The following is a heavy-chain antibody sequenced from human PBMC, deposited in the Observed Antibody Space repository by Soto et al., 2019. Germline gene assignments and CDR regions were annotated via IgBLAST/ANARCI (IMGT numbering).Heavy chain of an antibody. D-gene: IGHD6-13*01. CDR2: ISSNGSTK. Sequence: SGGSHRLSSTASGLNCISHGMNWVRQATGKGLEWVSYISSNGSTKYYADSVKGRFTISRDNSKNTLYLQMNSLRAEDTAVYYCARQETAAGPYYFDYWGQGTLVTVSS. CDR1: GLNCISHG. CDR3: ARQETAAGPYYFDY. J-gene: IGHJ4*02. V-gene: IGHV3-48*01.